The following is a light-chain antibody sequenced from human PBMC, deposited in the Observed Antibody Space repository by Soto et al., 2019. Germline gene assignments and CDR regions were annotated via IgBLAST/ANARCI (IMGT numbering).Light chain of an antibody. CDR3: QQYDNLPIT. J-gene: IGKJ5*01. CDR1: QDISNY. Sequence: DIPMTQSPSSLSASVGDRVTISCQASQDISNYLNWYQQKPGKAPKLLIYYASNLETGVPSRFSGSGSGTDFTFTISSLQPEDIGTYYCQQYDNLPITFGQGTRLEIK. CDR2: YAS. V-gene: IGKV1-33*01.